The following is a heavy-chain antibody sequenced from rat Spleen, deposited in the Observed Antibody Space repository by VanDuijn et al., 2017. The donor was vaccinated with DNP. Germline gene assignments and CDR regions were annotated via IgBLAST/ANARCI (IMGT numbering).Heavy chain of an antibody. CDR2: ISYSGGT. J-gene: IGHJ3*01. CDR1: GYSITSSY. D-gene: IGHD4-2*01. Sequence: EVYLQESGPGLVKPSQSLSLTCSVTGYSITSSYRWNWIRKFPGNKMEWMGYISYSGGTSYHPSLKSRISITRDTSKNQFFLQLNSVTTEDTATYYCASGGAGIWFAYWGQGTLVTVSS. CDR3: ASGGAGIWFAY. V-gene: IGHV3-1*01.